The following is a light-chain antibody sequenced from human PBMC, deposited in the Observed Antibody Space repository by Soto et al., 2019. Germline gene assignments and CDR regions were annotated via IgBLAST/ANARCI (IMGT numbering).Light chain of an antibody. J-gene: IGLJ3*02. CDR1: TSDVGGHNY. CDR3: SSYAGTYNWV. CDR2: DVS. Sequence: QSVLTQPRSVSGSPGQSVTISCAGTTSDVGGHNYVSWYQQHPGKAPKLIIYDVSERPSGVPARFSGSKSANTAFLTISGLQAEDEADYYCSSYAGTYNWVFGGGTKLTVL. V-gene: IGLV2-11*01.